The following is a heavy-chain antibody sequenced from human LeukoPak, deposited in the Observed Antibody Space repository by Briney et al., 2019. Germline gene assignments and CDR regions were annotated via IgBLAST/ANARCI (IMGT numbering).Heavy chain of an antibody. Sequence: PSETLSLTCTVSGGSISSYYWSWIRQPPGKGLEWIGYIYYSGSTNYNPSLKSRVTISVDTSKNQFSLKLSSVTAADTAVYYCARVKGYDYVWGSYRRPHYYFDYWGQGTLVTVSS. D-gene: IGHD3-16*02. CDR2: IYYSGST. CDR1: GGSISSYY. V-gene: IGHV4-59*01. J-gene: IGHJ4*02. CDR3: ARVKGYDYVWGSYRRPHYYFDY.